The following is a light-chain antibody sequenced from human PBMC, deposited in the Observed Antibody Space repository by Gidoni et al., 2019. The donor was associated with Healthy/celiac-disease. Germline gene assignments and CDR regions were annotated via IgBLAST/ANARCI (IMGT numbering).Light chain of an antibody. V-gene: IGKV3-20*01. Sequence: EIVLTQSPGTLSLSPGERATLSCRASQSVSSSDLAWYQQKPGQAHRLLIYGASSRATGIPDRFSGSGSGTDFTLTISRLEPEDFAVYYCQQYGSSLYTFGQGTKLEIK. J-gene: IGKJ2*01. CDR1: QSVSSSD. CDR3: QQYGSSLYT. CDR2: GAS.